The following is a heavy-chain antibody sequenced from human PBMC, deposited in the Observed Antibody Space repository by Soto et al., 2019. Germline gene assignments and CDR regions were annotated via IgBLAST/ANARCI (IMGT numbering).Heavy chain of an antibody. CDR2: INHSGST. Sequence: QVQLQQWGAGLLKPSETLSLTCAVYGGSFSGYYWSWIRQPPGKGLERIGEINHSGSTNYNPSLKRRVTISVDTSKNQFSLKLSSVTAADTAVYYCATSGYGRYDAFDIWGQGTMVTVSS. V-gene: IGHV4-34*01. D-gene: IGHD5-12*01. CDR1: GGSFSGYY. J-gene: IGHJ3*02. CDR3: ATSGYGRYDAFDI.